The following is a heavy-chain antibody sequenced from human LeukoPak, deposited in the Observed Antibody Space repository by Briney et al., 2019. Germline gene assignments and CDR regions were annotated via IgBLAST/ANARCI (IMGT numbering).Heavy chain of an antibody. V-gene: IGHV3-53*01. Sequence: GGSLRLSCAASGFTVSSNYMSWVRQAPGKGLEWVSVIYSGGSTYYADSVKGRFTISRDNSKNTLYLQMNSLRAEDTAVYYCARVIGGSLQFNYYYYMGVWGKGTTVTVSS. CDR2: IYSGGST. CDR1: GFTVSSNY. CDR3: ARVIGGSLQFNYYYYMGV. J-gene: IGHJ6*03. D-gene: IGHD1-26*01.